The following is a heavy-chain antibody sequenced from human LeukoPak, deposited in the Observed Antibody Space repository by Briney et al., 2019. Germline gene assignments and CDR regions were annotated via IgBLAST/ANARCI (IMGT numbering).Heavy chain of an antibody. V-gene: IGHV3-23*01. CDR3: AKVGSSGWYDEYYFDY. Sequence: PGGSLRLSCAASGFTFSNYAISWVRQAPGKGLEWVSSISPSNISSYYADSVRGRFTISRDNSKNTLYLQMNSLRAEDTAVYYCAKVGSSGWYDEYYFDYWGQGTLVTVSS. CDR2: ISPSNISS. CDR1: GFTFSNYA. D-gene: IGHD6-19*01. J-gene: IGHJ4*02.